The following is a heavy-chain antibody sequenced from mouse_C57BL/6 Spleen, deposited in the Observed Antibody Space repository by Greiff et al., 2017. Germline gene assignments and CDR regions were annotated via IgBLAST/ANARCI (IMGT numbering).Heavy chain of an antibody. Sequence: VQLQQSGPGLVQPSQSLSITCTVSGFSLTSYGVHWVRQSPGKGLEWLGVIWSGGSTDYNAAFISRLSISKDNSKSQVFFKMNSLQADDTAIYYCARNGNYLYYYARDYWGQGTSVTVSS. V-gene: IGHV2-2*01. CDR1: GFSLTSYG. D-gene: IGHD2-1*01. J-gene: IGHJ4*01. CDR3: ARNGNYLYYYARDY. CDR2: IWSGGST.